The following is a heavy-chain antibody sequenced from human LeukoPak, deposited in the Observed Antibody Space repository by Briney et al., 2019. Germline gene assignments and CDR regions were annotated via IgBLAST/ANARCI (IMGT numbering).Heavy chain of an antibody. V-gene: IGHV3-23*01. CDR3: AKPQQSYSGFDS. D-gene: IGHD1-26*01. CDR1: GFTFSRYA. J-gene: IGHJ4*02. Sequence: GGSLRLSCAGSGFTFSRYAMSWVGQAPGKGVEGVSGTSSSGGRTYYADSVKGGFTISRDNSKNTLYLQMNSLRAEDTAVYYCAKPQQSYSGFDSWGQGTLVTVSS. CDR2: TSSSGGRT.